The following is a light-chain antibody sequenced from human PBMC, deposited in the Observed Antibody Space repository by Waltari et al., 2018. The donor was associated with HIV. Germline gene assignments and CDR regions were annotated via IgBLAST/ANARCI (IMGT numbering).Light chain of an antibody. Sequence: DIVMTQSPDSLAVSLGERATLSCKPSQGVFYTSNKKNYIAGYQQKAGQPPKLLVFWASTRESGVPDRFSGSGSGTDFTLTISSLQPEDVAVYYCQQYFSHPYTFGRGTKLEIK. V-gene: IGKV4-1*01. CDR2: WAS. CDR3: QQYFSHPYT. J-gene: IGKJ2*01. CDR1: QGVFYTSNKKNY.